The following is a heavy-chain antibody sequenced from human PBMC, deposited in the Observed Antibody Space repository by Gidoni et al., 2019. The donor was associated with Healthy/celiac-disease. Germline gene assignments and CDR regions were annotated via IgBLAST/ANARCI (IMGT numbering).Heavy chain of an antibody. J-gene: IGHJ6*02. V-gene: IGHV3-15*01. Sequence: EVQLVESGGGLVKPGGSLRLSCAASGFTFSNAWMCWVRQAPGKGLEWVGRIKSKTDGGTTDYAAPVKGRFTISRDDSKNTLYLQMNSLKTEDTAVYYCTTDDEIKYYDFWSGYPGGYGMDVWGQGTTVTVSS. CDR2: IKSKTDGGTT. CDR1: GFTFSNAW. D-gene: IGHD3-3*01. CDR3: TTDDEIKYYDFWSGYPGGYGMDV.